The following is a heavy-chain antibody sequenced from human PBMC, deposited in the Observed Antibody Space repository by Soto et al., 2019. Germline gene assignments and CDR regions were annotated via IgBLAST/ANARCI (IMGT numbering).Heavy chain of an antibody. V-gene: IGHV2-5*02. Sequence: QITLKESGPTLVKPTQTLTLTCTFSGFSLGTSGVGVGWIRQPPGKALEWLALIYWDDDKRYSPSLNRRLTITKATSKNPVVLPMANMDPVDTATSYCAHSRRPRLLDYWGQGTLVTVSS. CDR1: GFSLGTSGVG. CDR2: IYWDDDK. D-gene: IGHD6-6*01. J-gene: IGHJ4*02. CDR3: AHSRRPRLLDY.